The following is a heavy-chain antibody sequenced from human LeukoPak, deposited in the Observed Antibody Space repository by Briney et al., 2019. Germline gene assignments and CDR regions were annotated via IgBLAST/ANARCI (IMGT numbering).Heavy chain of an antibody. J-gene: IGHJ6*03. CDR1: GFTFSTYN. CDR3: ARREYYYNYMDV. Sequence: PGGSLRLSCAASGFTFSTYNMNWVRQAPGKGLEWVSYITSGSSTIYYADSVKGRFTISRDNAKNSLYLQMNSLRDEDTAVYYCARREYYYNYMDVWGEGTTVTVPS. V-gene: IGHV3-48*02. CDR2: ITSGSSTI. D-gene: IGHD1-26*01.